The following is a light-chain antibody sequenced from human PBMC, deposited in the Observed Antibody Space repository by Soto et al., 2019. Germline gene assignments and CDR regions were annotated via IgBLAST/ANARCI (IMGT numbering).Light chain of an antibody. CDR3: QQYGSSPGLFT. CDR2: GTS. J-gene: IGKJ3*01. CDR1: QSVINNY. V-gene: IGKV3-20*01. Sequence: EIVLTQSPGSLSLSPGERATLSCRASQSVINNYLAWYQQKPGQAPRLLIYGTSSRATGIPDRFSDSGSGTDFTLTISRLEPEDFAVYYCQQYGSSPGLFTFGPGTKVEIK.